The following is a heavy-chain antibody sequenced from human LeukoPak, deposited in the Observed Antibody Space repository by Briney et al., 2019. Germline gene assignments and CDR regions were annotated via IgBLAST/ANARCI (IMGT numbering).Heavy chain of an antibody. Sequence: AGGSLRLSCAASGFSFSSHSMTWVRQAPGKGLEWVSVIYSGGSAYYADSVKGRFTISRDTSKNTLYLQMNSLRAEDTAVYYCARGGYSYGFSDYWGQGTLVTVSS. CDR1: GFSFSSHS. J-gene: IGHJ4*02. V-gene: IGHV3-53*01. CDR2: IYSGGSA. D-gene: IGHD5-18*01. CDR3: ARGGYSYGFSDY.